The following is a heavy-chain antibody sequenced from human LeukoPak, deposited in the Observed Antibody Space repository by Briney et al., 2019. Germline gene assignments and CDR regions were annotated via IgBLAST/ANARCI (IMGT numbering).Heavy chain of an antibody. CDR2: ISGNGRGT. D-gene: IGHD3-22*01. V-gene: IGHV3-23*01. Sequence: GGSLRLSCAASGFTFATYDMSWVRQAPGKGLEWVSAISGNGRGTYYADSVRGRFNISRDNSNNMVYLQMNRLRAEDTALYFCAKETFYYDGTGYYHDGYFDHWGQGAQVSVSS. CDR1: GFTFATYD. J-gene: IGHJ4*02. CDR3: AKETFYYDGTGYYHDGYFDH.